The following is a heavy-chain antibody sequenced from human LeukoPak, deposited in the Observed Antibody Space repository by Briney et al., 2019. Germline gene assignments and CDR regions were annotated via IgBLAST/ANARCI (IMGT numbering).Heavy chain of an antibody. CDR2: IYYSGST. D-gene: IGHD3-3*01. V-gene: IGHV4-59*01. CDR3: ASTYYDFWSGYRDDGYYFDY. Sequence: SETLSLTCTVSGGSISSYYWSWIRQPPGRGLEWIGYIYYSGSTNYNPSLKSRVTISIDTSKNQFSLKLSSVTAADTAVYYCASTYYDFWSGYRDDGYYFDYWGQGTLVTVSS. J-gene: IGHJ4*02. CDR1: GGSISSYY.